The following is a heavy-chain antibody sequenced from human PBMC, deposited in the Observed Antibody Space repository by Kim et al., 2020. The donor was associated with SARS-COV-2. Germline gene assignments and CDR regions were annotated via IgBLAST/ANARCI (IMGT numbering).Heavy chain of an antibody. CDR1: GGSFSGYY. CDR3: ARGPSYSSSWYGPRYYLDY. J-gene: IGHJ4*02. Sequence: SETLSLTCAVYGGSFSGYYWSWIRQPPGKGLEWIGEINHSGSTNYNPSLKSRVTISVDTSKNQFSLKLSSVTAADTAVYYCARGPSYSSSWYGPRYYLDYWGQGTLVTVSS. CDR2: INHSGST. V-gene: IGHV4-34*01. D-gene: IGHD6-13*01.